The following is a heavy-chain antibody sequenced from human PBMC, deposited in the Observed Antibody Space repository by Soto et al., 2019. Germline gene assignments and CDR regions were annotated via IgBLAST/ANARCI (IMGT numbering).Heavy chain of an antibody. CDR2: ISAYNGNT. Sequence: ASVKVSCKASGYTFTSYGISWVRQAPGQGLEWMGWISAYNGNTNYAQKLQGRVTMTTDTSTSTAYMELRSLRSDDTAVYYCARSPLRFLEWLPDHYYYGMDVWGQGTTVTVS. CDR1: GYTFTSYG. CDR3: ARSPLRFLEWLPDHYYYGMDV. V-gene: IGHV1-18*01. D-gene: IGHD3-3*01. J-gene: IGHJ6*02.